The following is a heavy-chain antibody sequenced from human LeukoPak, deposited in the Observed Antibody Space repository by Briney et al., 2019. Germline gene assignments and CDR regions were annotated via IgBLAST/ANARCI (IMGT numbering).Heavy chain of an antibody. CDR2: IIPIFGTA. D-gene: IGHD6-19*01. V-gene: IGHV1-69*06. CDR3: ARGGEAVRLGYYYYMDV. J-gene: IGHJ6*03. CDR1: GGTFRSYT. Sequence: GSSVKVSCKASGGTFRSYTIIWVRQAPGQGLEWMGGIIPIFGTANYAQKFQGRVTITADKSTSTAYMELSSLRSEDTAVYYCARGGEAVRLGYYYYMDVWGKGTTVTVSS.